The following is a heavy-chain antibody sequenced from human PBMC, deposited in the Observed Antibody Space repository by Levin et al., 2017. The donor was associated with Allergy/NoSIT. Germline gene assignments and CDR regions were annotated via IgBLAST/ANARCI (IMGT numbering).Heavy chain of an antibody. CDR2: INHSGST. CDR3: ARGRPAAISWGYYYYYYYMDV. J-gene: IGHJ6*03. V-gene: IGHV4-34*01. D-gene: IGHD2-2*01. Sequence: PSETLSLTCAVYGGSFSGYYWSWIRQPPGKGLEWIGEINHSGSTNYNPSLKSRVTISVDTSKNQFSLKLSSVTAADTAVYYCARGRPAAISWGYYYYYYYMDVWGKGTTVTVSS. CDR1: GGSFSGYY.